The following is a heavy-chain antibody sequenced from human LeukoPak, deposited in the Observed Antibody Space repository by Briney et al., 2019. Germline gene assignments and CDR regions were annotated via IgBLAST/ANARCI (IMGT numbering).Heavy chain of an antibody. J-gene: IGHJ4*02. Sequence: SETLSLTCTVSGYSISSGYYWGWIRQPPGKGLEWIGSIYHSGSTYYNPSLKSRVTISVDTSKNQFSLKLSSVTAPDTAVYYCARHPQDGTTIFGVVTHGLDYWGQGTLVTVSS. CDR1: GYSISSGYY. D-gene: IGHD3-3*01. V-gene: IGHV4-38-2*02. CDR3: ARHPQDGTTIFGVVTHGLDY. CDR2: IYHSGST.